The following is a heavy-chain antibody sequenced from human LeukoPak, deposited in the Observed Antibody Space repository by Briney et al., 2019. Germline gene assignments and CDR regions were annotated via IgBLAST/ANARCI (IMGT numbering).Heavy chain of an antibody. CDR1: GFTVSSNY. J-gene: IGHJ4*02. D-gene: IGHD5-24*01. Sequence: PGGSLRLSCAASGFTVSSNYMSWVRQAPGKGVEWVSVIYSGGSTYHADSVKGRLTLSRDNSKHTLYLQMNSLRAEDTAVYYCARWRWLQGAVDYWGQGTLVTVSS. CDR2: IYSGGST. V-gene: IGHV3-53*01. CDR3: ARWRWLQGAVDY.